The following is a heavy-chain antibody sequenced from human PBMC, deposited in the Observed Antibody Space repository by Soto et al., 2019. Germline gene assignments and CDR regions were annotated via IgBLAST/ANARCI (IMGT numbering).Heavy chain of an antibody. Sequence: QVQLVQSGAEVKKPGASVKVSCKASGYTFTSYYMHWVRQAPGQGLEWMGIINPSGGSTSYAQKFQGRVTMTRDTSTSTVYMELSSLRSEDTAVYYCAREKRITIFGVVEPNPYYYYGMDVWGQGTTVTVSS. D-gene: IGHD3-3*01. CDR3: AREKRITIFGVVEPNPYYYYGMDV. CDR2: INPSGGST. CDR1: GYTFTSYY. V-gene: IGHV1-46*01. J-gene: IGHJ6*02.